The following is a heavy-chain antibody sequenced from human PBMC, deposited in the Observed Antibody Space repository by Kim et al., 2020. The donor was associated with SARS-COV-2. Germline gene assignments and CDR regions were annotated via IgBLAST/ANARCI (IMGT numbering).Heavy chain of an antibody. CDR3: AGAPVDTAMGPFDY. CDR2: IYYSGST. V-gene: IGHV4-59*01. J-gene: IGHJ4*02. CDR1: GGSISSYY. D-gene: IGHD5-18*01. Sequence: SETLSLTCTFSGGSISSYYWSWIRQPPGKGLEWIGYIYYSGSTNYNPSLKSRVTISVDTSKNQFSLKLSSVTAADTAVYYCAGAPVDTAMGPFDYWGQGTLVTVSS.